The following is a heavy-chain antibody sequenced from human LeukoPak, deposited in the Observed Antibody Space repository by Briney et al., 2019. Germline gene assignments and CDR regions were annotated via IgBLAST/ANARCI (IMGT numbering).Heavy chain of an antibody. CDR2: FDPEDGET. J-gene: IGHJ4*02. Sequence: ASVKVSCKVSGYTLTELSMHWVRQAPGKGLEWMGGFDPEDGETIYAQKFQGRVTMTEDTSTDTAYMELSSLGSEDTAVYYCATKGSSWYQYYFDYWGQGTLVTVSS. V-gene: IGHV1-24*01. CDR1: GYTLTELS. D-gene: IGHD6-13*01. CDR3: ATKGSSWYQYYFDY.